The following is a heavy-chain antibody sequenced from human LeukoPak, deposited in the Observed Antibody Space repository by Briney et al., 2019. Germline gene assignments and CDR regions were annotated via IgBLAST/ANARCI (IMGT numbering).Heavy chain of an antibody. J-gene: IGHJ5*02. V-gene: IGHV1-18*01. Sequence: ASVKVSCKASGYTFTSYGISWVRQAPGQGLEWMGLISAYNGNTNYAQKLQGRVTMTTDTSTSTAYMELRSLRSDDTAVYYCARATPRHYGGPMGGNWFDPWGQGTLVTVSS. CDR1: GYTFTSYG. CDR3: ARATPRHYGGPMGGNWFDP. CDR2: ISAYNGNT. D-gene: IGHD4-23*01.